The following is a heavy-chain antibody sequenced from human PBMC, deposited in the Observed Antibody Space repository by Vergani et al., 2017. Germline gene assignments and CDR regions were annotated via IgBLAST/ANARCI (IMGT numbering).Heavy chain of an antibody. CDR3: ARDPLPGVYYDSRDDAFDI. CDR1: GFTFSSYS. D-gene: IGHD3-22*01. V-gene: IGHV3-21*01. J-gene: IGHJ3*02. CDR2: ISSSSSYI. Sequence: VQLVESGGGVVQPGRSLRLSCAASGFTFSSYSMNWVRQAPGKGLEWVSSISSSSSYIYYADSVKGRFTISRDNAKNSLYLQMNSLRAEDTAVYYCARDPLPGVYYDSRDDAFDIWGQGTMVTVSS.